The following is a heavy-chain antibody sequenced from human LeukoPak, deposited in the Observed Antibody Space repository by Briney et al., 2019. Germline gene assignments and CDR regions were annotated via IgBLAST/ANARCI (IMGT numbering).Heavy chain of an antibody. V-gene: IGHV3-30*04. Sequence: GGSLRLSCAASGFTFSSYAMHWVRQAPGKGLGWVAVISYDGSNKYYADSVKGRFTISRDNSKNTLYLQMNSLRAEDTAVYYCARDLSTGYSSSSGYFDYWGQGTLVTVSS. D-gene: IGHD6-6*01. CDR3: ARDLSTGYSSSSGYFDY. CDR1: GFTFSSYA. CDR2: ISYDGSNK. J-gene: IGHJ4*02.